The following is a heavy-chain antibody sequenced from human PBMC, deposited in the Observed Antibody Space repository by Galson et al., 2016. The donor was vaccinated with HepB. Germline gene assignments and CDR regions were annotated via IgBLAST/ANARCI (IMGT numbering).Heavy chain of an antibody. CDR3: AKALYDYYDTSGYGLGGNAFDC. V-gene: IGHV3-23*01. J-gene: IGHJ3*01. Sequence: SLRLSCAASGFTFSSYAMSWVRQAPGKGLNWVSSISGSVGSTYYADSVKGRFTISRDNSKNTLYLQINSLRAEDTAIYYCAKALYDYYDTSGYGLGGNAFDCWGQGTMVTVSS. CDR2: ISGSVGST. CDR1: GFTFSSYA. D-gene: IGHD3-22*01.